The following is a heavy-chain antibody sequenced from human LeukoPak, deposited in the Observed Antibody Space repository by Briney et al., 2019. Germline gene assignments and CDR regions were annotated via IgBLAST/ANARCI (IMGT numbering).Heavy chain of an antibody. J-gene: IGHJ4*02. Sequence: PSETLSLTCTVSGGSISSYYWSWIRQPPGKGLEWIGYIYYSGSTNYNPSLKSRVTISVDTSKNQFSLKLGSVTAADTAVYYCARGSGYYDFRSGYLRFDYWGQGTLVTVSS. CDR2: IYYSGST. CDR1: GGSISSYY. V-gene: IGHV4-59*12. D-gene: IGHD3-3*01. CDR3: ARGSGYYDFRSGYLRFDY.